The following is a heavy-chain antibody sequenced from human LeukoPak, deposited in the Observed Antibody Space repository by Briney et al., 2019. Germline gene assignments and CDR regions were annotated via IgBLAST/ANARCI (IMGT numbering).Heavy chain of an antibody. CDR2: IYYSGST. J-gene: IGHJ4*02. Sequence: PSETLSLTCTVSGGSISSYYWSWIRQPPGKGLEWIGYIYYSGSTNYNPSLKSRVTISVDTSKNQFSLKLSSVTAADTAVYYCARGQRWLQSIDYWGQGTLVTVSS. D-gene: IGHD5-24*01. CDR1: GGSISSYY. V-gene: IGHV4-59*01. CDR3: ARGQRWLQSIDY.